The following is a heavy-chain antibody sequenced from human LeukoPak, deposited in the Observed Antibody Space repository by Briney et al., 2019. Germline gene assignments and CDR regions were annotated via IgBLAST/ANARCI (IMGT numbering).Heavy chain of an antibody. CDR3: ARGKGRVPGAFDI. CDR1: GGSFSGYY. V-gene: IGHV4-34*01. Sequence: SETLSLTCAVYGGSFSGYYWSWIRQPPGKGLECIGEINHSGSTNYNPSLKSRVTISVDTSKNQFSLKLSSVTAADTAVYYCARGKGRVPGAFDIWGQGTMVTVSS. J-gene: IGHJ3*02. CDR2: INHSGST.